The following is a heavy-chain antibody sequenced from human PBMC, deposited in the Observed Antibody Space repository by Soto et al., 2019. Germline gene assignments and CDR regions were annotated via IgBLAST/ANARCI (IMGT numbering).Heavy chain of an antibody. CDR3: ARAPGSSSRPLVFDY. CDR2: ISIYNGNT. Sequence: QVQVVQSGAEVKRPGASVKVSCKASCDTFTSNGISWVRQAPGQRLEWLAWISIYNGNTQYAQKVQGRVTMTTDTSTNTAYMELRSLRSDDTAVYYCARAPGSSSRPLVFDYWCQGTLVTVSA. V-gene: IGHV1-18*04. CDR1: CDTFTSNG. J-gene: IGHJ4*02. D-gene: IGHD6-6*01.